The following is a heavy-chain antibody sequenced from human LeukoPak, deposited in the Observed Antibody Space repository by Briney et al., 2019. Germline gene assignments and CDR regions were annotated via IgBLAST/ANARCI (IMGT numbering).Heavy chain of an antibody. J-gene: IGHJ4*02. CDR1: GGSVSSGSHY. CDR3: ARLYYDSSGQYYFDY. Sequence: SETLSLTCTVSGGSVSSGSHYRNWIRQSPGRGLEWIGHIYYRGTTNYTPSLKSRVTISVDTSKNQFSLKLSSVTAADAAMYYCARLYYDSSGQYYFDYWGQGTLVTVSS. V-gene: IGHV4-61*01. D-gene: IGHD3-22*01. CDR2: IYYRGTT.